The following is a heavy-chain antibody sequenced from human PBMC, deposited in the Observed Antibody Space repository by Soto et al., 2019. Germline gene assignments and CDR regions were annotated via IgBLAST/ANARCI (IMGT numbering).Heavy chain of an antibody. CDR2: IYSGVST. D-gene: IGHD3-3*01. J-gene: IGHJ6*02. V-gene: IGHV3-53*01. CDR3: ARDLTRTVGKSAYYYGMDV. Sequence: GGSLRLSCAASGFTVSSNYMSWVRQAPGKGLEWVSVIYSGVSTYYADSVKGRFTISRDNSKNTLYLQMNSLRAEDTAVYYCARDLTRTVGKSAYYYGMDVWGQGTTVTVSS. CDR1: GFTVSSNY.